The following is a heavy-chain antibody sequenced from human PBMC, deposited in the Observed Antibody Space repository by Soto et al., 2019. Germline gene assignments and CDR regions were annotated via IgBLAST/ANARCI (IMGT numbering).Heavy chain of an antibody. CDR3: AKGGAYCYGDCTRAH. CDR1: RFTFSSYG. Sequence: EVQLLQSGGGSVQPGGSLRLSCEGSRFTFSSYGMTWVRQAPGKGLEWVAGISGSGVDTKYADSVKGRFIIARDNSKNKMYLQMNNLRVEDMAVYFCAKGGAYCYGDCTRAHWGQGTLVTVSS. CDR2: ISGSGVDT. V-gene: IGHV3-23*01. J-gene: IGHJ4*02. D-gene: IGHD2-21*02.